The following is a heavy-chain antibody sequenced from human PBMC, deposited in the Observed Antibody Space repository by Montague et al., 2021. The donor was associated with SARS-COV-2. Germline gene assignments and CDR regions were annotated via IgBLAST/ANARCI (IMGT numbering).Heavy chain of an antibody. CDR1: GGSISSGGYY. V-gene: IGHV4-31*03. Sequence: TLSLTCTVSGGSISSGGYYWSWIRQHPGKGLEWIGYIYYSGSTNYNPSLKSRLTISVDTSKNQCSLKLSSVTAADTAVYYRARGEGVMVYVYGMDVWGQGTTVTVSS. D-gene: IGHD2-8*01. CDR3: ARGEGVMVYVYGMDV. CDR2: IYYSGST. J-gene: IGHJ6*02.